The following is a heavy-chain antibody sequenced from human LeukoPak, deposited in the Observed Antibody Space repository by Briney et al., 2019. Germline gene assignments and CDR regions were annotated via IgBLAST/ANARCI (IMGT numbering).Heavy chain of an antibody. CDR1: GYSFTGYY. CDR2: INPNSGVT. V-gene: IGHV1-2*02. J-gene: IGHJ5*02. CDR3: ASGVSCSGGRCHYNWFAP. Sequence: ASVKVSCKASGYSFTGYYMHWVRQAPGQGLEWMGWINPNSGVTNYAQKYQGRVTMTRDTSIGTAYMELSRLRSDDTAVYYCASGVSCSGGRCHYNWFAPWGQGTLVIVYS. D-gene: IGHD2-15*01.